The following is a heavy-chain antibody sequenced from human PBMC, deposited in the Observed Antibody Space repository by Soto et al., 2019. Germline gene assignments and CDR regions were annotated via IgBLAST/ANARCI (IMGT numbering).Heavy chain of an antibody. Sequence: QITLKESGPTLVNPTQTLTLTCTFAGFSLRGDSVGVAWIRQPPGKALEWLAIIYWDDDKRYSPSLKRRLTTXKXTXXNQVVLTMTNMDPVDTATYYCAHSRYNNGYCPFDSWGQGTLVTVSS. D-gene: IGHD5-18*01. J-gene: IGHJ4*02. CDR2: IYWDDDK. CDR1: GFSLRGDSVG. V-gene: IGHV2-5*02. CDR3: AHSRYNNGYCPFDS.